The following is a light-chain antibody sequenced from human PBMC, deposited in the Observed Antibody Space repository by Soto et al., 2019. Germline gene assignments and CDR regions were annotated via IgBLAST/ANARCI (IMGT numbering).Light chain of an antibody. Sequence: QSVLTQPPSVSAAPGQKVTISCSGSSSNIGVKSVSWYQQLPRTAPKLLIYDNSERPSGIPDRFSASKSGTSATLGITGLQTGDEADYYCGTWDDSLSAVVFGGGTQLTVL. J-gene: IGLJ2*01. CDR3: GTWDDSLSAVV. CDR2: DNS. V-gene: IGLV1-51*01. CDR1: SSNIGVKS.